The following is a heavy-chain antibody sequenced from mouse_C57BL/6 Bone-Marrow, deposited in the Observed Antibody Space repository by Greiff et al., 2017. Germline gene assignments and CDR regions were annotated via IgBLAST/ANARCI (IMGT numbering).Heavy chain of an antibody. CDR1: GYTFPSYW. Sequence: VQLQQPGAELVRPGSSVKLSCKASGYTFPSYWMHWVKQRPIQGLEWIGNIDPSDSETHYNQKFKDKATLTVDKSSSAAYMQLSSLTSEDSAVYYCARNHYGNYGWYFDVWGTGTTVTVSS. D-gene: IGHD2-1*01. J-gene: IGHJ1*03. CDR2: IDPSDSET. V-gene: IGHV1-52*01. CDR3: ARNHYGNYGWYFDV.